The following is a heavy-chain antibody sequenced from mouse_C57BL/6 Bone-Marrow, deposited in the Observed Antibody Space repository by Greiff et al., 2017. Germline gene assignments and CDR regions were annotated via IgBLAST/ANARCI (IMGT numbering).Heavy chain of an antibody. CDR2: INYDGSST. D-gene: IGHD2-1*01. CDR3: ARDGGGNYVDYAMDY. J-gene: IGHJ4*01. CDR1: GFTFSDYY. V-gene: IGHV5-16*01. Sequence: EVQLVESEGGLVQPGSSMKLSCTASGFTFSDYYMAWVRQVPEKGLEWVANINYDGSSTYYLDSLKSRFIISRDNAKNILYLQMSSLKSEDTATYYCARDGGGNYVDYAMDYWGQGTSVTVSS.